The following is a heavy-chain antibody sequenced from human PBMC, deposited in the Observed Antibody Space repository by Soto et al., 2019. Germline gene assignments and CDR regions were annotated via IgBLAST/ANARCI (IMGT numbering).Heavy chain of an antibody. D-gene: IGHD1-26*01. CDR3: ASSVAGRGYYYYMDV. J-gene: IGHJ6*03. Sequence: GESLKISCAASGFTFSSYSMNWVRQAPGKGLEWVSYISSSSSTIYYADSVKGRFTISRDNAKNSLYLQMNSLRAEDTAVYYCASSVAGRGYYYYMDVWGKGTTVTVSS. CDR1: GFTFSSYS. V-gene: IGHV3-48*01. CDR2: ISSSSSTI.